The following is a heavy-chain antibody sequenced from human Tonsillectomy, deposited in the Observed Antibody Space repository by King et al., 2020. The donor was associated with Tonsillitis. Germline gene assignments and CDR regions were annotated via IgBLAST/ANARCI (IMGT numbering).Heavy chain of an antibody. V-gene: IGHV1-2*02. CDR3: AKDLSTGAFDS. Sequence: VQLVESGAEVKKPGASVKVSCRASGYTFTGYYLHWVRQAPGQGLEWMGWIHPKSGDTHYAQTFQGRVIMTRDTSISTTYMEMSRLRSDDTAVYYCAKDLSTGAFDSWGQGTLFTVSS. J-gene: IGHJ4*02. CDR2: IHPKSGDT. CDR1: GYTFTGYY. D-gene: IGHD7-27*01.